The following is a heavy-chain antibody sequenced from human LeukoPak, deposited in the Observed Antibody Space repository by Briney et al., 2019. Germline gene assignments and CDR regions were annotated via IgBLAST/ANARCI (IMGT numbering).Heavy chain of an antibody. J-gene: IGHJ4*02. CDR3: ARDRVRGNSNPYFDY. CDR1: GGSISSYY. Sequence: SETLSLTCTASGGSISSYYWSWIRQPPGKGLEWIGYIYYSGSTNYNPSLKSRVTISVDTSKNQFSLKLRSVTAADTAVYYCARDRVRGNSNPYFDYWGQGTLVTVSS. V-gene: IGHV4-59*01. D-gene: IGHD4-11*01. CDR2: IYYSGST.